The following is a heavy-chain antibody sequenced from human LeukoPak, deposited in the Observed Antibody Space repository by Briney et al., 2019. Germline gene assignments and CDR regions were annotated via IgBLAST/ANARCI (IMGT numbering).Heavy chain of an antibody. CDR3: ARVEATLIDY. J-gene: IGHJ4*02. Sequence: GGSLRLSCAGSGFTFSNYWMHWVRQDPGKGLVWVSRINTDGSSTSYADSVKGRFTISRDNAKNTLYLQMNSLRAEDTAVYYCARVEATLIDYWGQGTLVTVSS. V-gene: IGHV3-74*01. CDR2: INTDGSST. D-gene: IGHD1-26*01. CDR1: GFTFSNYW.